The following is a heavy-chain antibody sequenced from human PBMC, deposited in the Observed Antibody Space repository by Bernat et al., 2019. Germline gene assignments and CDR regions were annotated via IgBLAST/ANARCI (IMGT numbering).Heavy chain of an antibody. J-gene: IGHJ3*02. CDR2: IWDDGSNK. D-gene: IGHD1-26*01. CDR1: GFTFSSYG. CDR3: ARDPLSIGGATPAFNI. Sequence: QVQLVESGGGVVQPGRSLRLSCAASGFTFSSYGMHWVRQAPGKGLEWVAVIWDDGSNKYYADSVKGRFTISRDNSKNTLYLQMNSLRAEDTAVYYCARDPLSIGGATPAFNIWGKGTRFTVPS. V-gene: IGHV3-33*01.